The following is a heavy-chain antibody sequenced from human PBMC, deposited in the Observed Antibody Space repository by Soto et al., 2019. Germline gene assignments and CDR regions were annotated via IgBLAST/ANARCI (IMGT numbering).Heavy chain of an antibody. CDR3: ARNAQVYGYYYYGMDV. Sequence: GGSLRLSCAASGFTFSSYEMNWFRQAPGKGLEWVSYISSSGSTIYYADSVKGRFTISRDNAKNSLYLQMNSLRAEDTAVYYCARNAQVYGYYYYGMDVWGQGATVTVSS. J-gene: IGHJ6*02. CDR1: GFTFSSYE. CDR2: ISSSGSTI. D-gene: IGHD4-17*01. V-gene: IGHV3-48*03.